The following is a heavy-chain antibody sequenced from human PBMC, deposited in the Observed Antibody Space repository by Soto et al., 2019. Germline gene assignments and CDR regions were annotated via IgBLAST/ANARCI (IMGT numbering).Heavy chain of an antibody. D-gene: IGHD3-3*01. J-gene: IGHJ5*02. V-gene: IGHV3-33*01. Sequence: GGSLRLSCAASGFTFSSYGMHWVRQAPGKGLEWVAVIWYDGSNKYYADSVKGRFTISRDNSKNTLYLQMNSLRAEDTAVYYCARSVGDFWSGYRLNWFDPWGQGTLVTVSS. CDR1: GFTFSSYG. CDR3: ARSVGDFWSGYRLNWFDP. CDR2: IWYDGSNK.